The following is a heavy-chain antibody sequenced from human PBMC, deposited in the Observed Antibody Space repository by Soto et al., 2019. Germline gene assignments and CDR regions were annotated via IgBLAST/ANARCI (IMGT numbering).Heavy chain of an antibody. CDR2: INHSGST. CDR1: GGSFSGYY. Sequence: SETLSLTCAVYGGSFSGYYWSWIRQPPGKGLEWIGEINHSGSTNYNPSLKSRVTMSVDTSRNQFSLKLSSVTAADTAVYYCARLVAVAGNYGMDVWGQGTTVTVSS. J-gene: IGHJ6*02. D-gene: IGHD6-19*01. V-gene: IGHV4-34*01. CDR3: ARLVAVAGNYGMDV.